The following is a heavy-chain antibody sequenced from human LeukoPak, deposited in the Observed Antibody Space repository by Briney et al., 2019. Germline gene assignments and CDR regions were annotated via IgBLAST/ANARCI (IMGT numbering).Heavy chain of an antibody. J-gene: IGHJ5*02. Sequence: GGCLRLSCAASGFSFSSYAMSWVRQAPGKGLEWVSTISGSDGSTYYADSVKGRFTISRDNSKNTLYLQMSSLRAEDTAVYYCAKGSNIVVIFTTWYHWGQGTLVTVSS. D-gene: IGHD3-22*01. CDR1: GFSFSSYA. V-gene: IGHV3-23*01. CDR2: ISGSDGST. CDR3: AKGSNIVVIFTTWYH.